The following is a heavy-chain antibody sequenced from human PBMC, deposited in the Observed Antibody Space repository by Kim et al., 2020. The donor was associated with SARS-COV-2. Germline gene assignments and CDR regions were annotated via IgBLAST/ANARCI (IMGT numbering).Heavy chain of an antibody. V-gene: IGHV3-33*05. Sequence: GGSLRLSCAASGFTFSSYGMHWVRQAPGKGLEWVAVISYDGSNKYYADSVKGRFTISRDNSKNTLYLQMNSLRAEDTAVYYCARGSGSQLKDYYYGMDVWGQGTTVTVSS. CDR1: GFTFSSYG. CDR3: ARGSGSQLKDYYYGMDV. CDR2: ISYDGSNK. D-gene: IGHD1-26*01. J-gene: IGHJ6*02.